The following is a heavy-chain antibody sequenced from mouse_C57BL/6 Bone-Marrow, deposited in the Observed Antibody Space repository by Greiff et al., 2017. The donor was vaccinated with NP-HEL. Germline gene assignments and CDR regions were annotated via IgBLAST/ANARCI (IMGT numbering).Heavy chain of an antibody. CDR1: GYTFTSYD. D-gene: IGHD1-1*01. CDR2: IYPRDGST. J-gene: IGHJ3*01. V-gene: IGHV1-85*01. Sequence: QVQLKESGPELVKPGASVKLSCKASGYTFTSYDINWVKQRPGQGLEWIGWIYPRDGSTKYHEKFKGKATLTVDTSSSTAYMELHSLTSEDSAVYFCARGFSYYYGSPGAYWGQGTLVTVSA. CDR3: ARGFSYYYGSPGAY.